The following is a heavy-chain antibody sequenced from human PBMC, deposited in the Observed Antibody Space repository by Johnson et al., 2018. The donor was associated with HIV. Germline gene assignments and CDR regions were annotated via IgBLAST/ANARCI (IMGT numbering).Heavy chain of an antibody. CDR3: AKDKGYYDSSGPKGI. CDR2: ITGSGGST. V-gene: IGHV3-23*04. CDR1: GFTFSSYA. D-gene: IGHD3-22*01. Sequence: VQLVESGGNLVQIGGSLRLSCAASGFTFSSYAMSWVRQAPGKGLEWVSAITGSGGSTYYADSVKGRFPISRDNSKNKLYLQMNSLRAEDTAVYNCAKDKGYYDSSGPKGIWGQGTMVTVSS. J-gene: IGHJ3*02.